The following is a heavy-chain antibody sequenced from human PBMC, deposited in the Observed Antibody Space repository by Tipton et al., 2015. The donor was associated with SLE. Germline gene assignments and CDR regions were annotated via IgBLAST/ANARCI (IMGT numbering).Heavy chain of an antibody. D-gene: IGHD4-17*01. CDR1: GFTFSNSA. CDR3: AGMTPVTRYYFDY. Sequence: SLRLSCVASGFTFSNSAMHWVRQAPGKGLEWVAVISYDESDKLYADSVRGRFTISRDNSKNTLYLQMNSLRAEDTAVYYCAGMTPVTRYYFDYWGQGTLVTVSS. V-gene: IGHV3-30*04. J-gene: IGHJ4*02. CDR2: ISYDESDK.